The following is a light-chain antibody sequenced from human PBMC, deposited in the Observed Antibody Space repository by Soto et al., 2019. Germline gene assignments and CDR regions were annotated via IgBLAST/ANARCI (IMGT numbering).Light chain of an antibody. CDR2: EVS. CDR1: SSDVGGYNY. CDR3: SSYAGSNNLV. V-gene: IGLV2-8*01. J-gene: IGLJ2*01. Sequence: QSALTQPPSASGSPGQSVTISCTGTSSDVGGYNYVSWYQQHPGKAPKLMIYEVSKRPSGVPDRFSGSKSGNTASLTVSGLQAEDEADYYCSSYAGSNNLVCGEWIQLT.